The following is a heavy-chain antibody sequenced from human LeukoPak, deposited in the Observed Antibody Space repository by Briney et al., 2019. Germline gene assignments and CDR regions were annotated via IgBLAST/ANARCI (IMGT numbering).Heavy chain of an antibody. V-gene: IGHV4-34*01. CDR3: ARGFYGSGSYYNNWFDP. J-gene: IGHJ5*02. CDR1: GGSFSGYY. Sequence: SETLSLTCAVYGGSFSGYYWNWIRQPPGKGLEWIGEINHSGSTNYNPSLKSRVTISVDTSKNQFSLKLSCVTAADTAVYYCARGFYGSGSYYNNWFDPWGQGTLVTVSS. D-gene: IGHD3-10*01. CDR2: INHSGST.